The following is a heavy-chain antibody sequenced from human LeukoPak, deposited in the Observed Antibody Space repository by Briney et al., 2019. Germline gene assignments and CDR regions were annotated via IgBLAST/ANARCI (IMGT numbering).Heavy chain of an antibody. CDR1: GGSFSGYY. Sequence: PSETLSLTCAVYGGSFSGYYWSWIRQSPGKGLEWVSSISSRGTTIYYADSVKGRFTVSRDNAHSTLYLQMTSLRAEDTAVYYCARDASLYDYISYMDVWGQGTTVIVSS. V-gene: IGHV3-11*01. CDR3: ARDASLYDYISYMDV. CDR2: ISSRGTTI. D-gene: IGHD3-16*01. J-gene: IGHJ6*02.